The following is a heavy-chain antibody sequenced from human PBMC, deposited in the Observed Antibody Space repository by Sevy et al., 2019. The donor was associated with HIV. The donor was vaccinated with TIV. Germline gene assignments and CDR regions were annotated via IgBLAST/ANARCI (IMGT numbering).Heavy chain of an antibody. CDR1: GFTFSSYS. CDR2: ISYDGINK. D-gene: IGHD6-13*01. V-gene: IGHV3-30-3*01. Sequence: GGSLRLSCATSGFTFSSYSMHWVRQAPGKGLEWVATISYDGINKHYADSVKGRFTISRDNFKNSLSLQMNSLRAEDTAVYYCAKHYIHDIADGWYFDLWGRGTLVTVSS. CDR3: AKHYIHDIADGWYFDL. J-gene: IGHJ2*01.